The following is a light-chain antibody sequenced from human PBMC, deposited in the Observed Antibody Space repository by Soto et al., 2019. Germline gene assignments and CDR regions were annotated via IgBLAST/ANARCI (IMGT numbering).Light chain of an antibody. CDR1: QSISTW. CDR2: KAS. J-gene: IGKJ1*01. CDR3: QQYNSYAPT. V-gene: IGKV1-5*03. Sequence: DIQMTQSPSTLSASVGDRVTITCRASQSISTWLAWYQQEPGKAPKLLIHKASSLQSGVPSRFSGSGSGTDFTLTISSLHPDDFATYYCQQYNSYAPTFGRGTMVEIK.